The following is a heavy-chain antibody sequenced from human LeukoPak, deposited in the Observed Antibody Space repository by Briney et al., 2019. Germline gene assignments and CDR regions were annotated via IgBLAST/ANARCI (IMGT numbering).Heavy chain of an antibody. V-gene: IGHV3-7*01. Sequence: GGSLRLSCAASGFTFSSYWMTWVRQAPGKGLEWVGIIKQDGSEEYYVGSVKGRFTISRDNAKNLLSLQLNSLRAEDTAVYYCAGGVGWVFDIWGQGTMVTVSS. D-gene: IGHD2-8*01. CDR1: GFTFSSYW. CDR2: IKQDGSEE. J-gene: IGHJ3*02. CDR3: AGGVGWVFDI.